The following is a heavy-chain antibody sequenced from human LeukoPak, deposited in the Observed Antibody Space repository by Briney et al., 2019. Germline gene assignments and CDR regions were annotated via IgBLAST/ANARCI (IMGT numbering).Heavy chain of an antibody. Sequence: SETLSLTCTVSGGSISSYCWSWIRQPPGKGLEWIGYIYYSGSTNYNPSLKSRVTISVDTSKNQFSLKLSSVTAADTAVYYCARAYYYGMDVWGQGTTVTVSS. CDR3: ARAYYYGMDV. J-gene: IGHJ6*02. V-gene: IGHV4-59*01. CDR1: GGSISSYC. CDR2: IYYSGST.